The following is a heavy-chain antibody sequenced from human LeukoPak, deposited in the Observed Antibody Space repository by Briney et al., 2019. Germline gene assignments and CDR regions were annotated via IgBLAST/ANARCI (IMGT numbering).Heavy chain of an antibody. J-gene: IGHJ1*01. Sequence: GGPLRLSCAASGFTFRSYAMNWVRQPPGKGLEGVSAISGSGGSTYYADSVKGRFTISRDTSKNTLYLQMNSLRAEDTAVYYCAKDGSTQAFGQWGQGTLVTASS. CDR3: AKDGSTQAFGQ. CDR2: ISGSGGST. CDR1: GFTFRSYA. V-gene: IGHV3-23*01. D-gene: IGHD1-26*01.